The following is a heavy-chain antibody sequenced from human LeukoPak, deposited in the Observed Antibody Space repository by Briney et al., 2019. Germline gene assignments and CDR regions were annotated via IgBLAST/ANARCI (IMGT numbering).Heavy chain of an antibody. J-gene: IGHJ6*02. Sequence: PSETLSLTCAVYGGSFSGYYWSWIRQPPGKGLEWIGEINHSGSTNYNPSLKSRVTISVDTSKNQFSLKLSSVTAADTAVYYCARDRSDTAMVNYGMDVWGQGTTVTVSS. D-gene: IGHD5-18*01. CDR2: INHSGST. CDR1: GGSFSGYY. CDR3: ARDRSDTAMVNYGMDV. V-gene: IGHV4-34*01.